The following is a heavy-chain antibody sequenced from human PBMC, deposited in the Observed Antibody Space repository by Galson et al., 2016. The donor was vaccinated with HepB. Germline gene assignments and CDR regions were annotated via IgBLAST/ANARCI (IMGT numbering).Heavy chain of an antibody. Sequence: SRRLSCAVSQLSISSSAMSWVRQAPGKGLEWVSSISAGGGSEYTDSVKGRFTTSRNISKNTRYLQMSSLRAEDTAVYYCARCSVYSSGWCNSFDPWGQGTLVIVS. J-gene: IGHJ5*02. CDR3: ARCSVYSSGWCNSFDP. CDR1: QLSISSSA. CDR2: ISAGGGSE. V-gene: IGHV3-23*01. D-gene: IGHD6-19*01.